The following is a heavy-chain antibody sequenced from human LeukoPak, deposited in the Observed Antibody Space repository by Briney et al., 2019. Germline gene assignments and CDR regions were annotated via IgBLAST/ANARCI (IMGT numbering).Heavy chain of an antibody. D-gene: IGHD6-19*01. CDR3: ARGRPGAPSGWYVGYYFDY. J-gene: IGHJ4*02. CDR2: IYYSGST. CDR1: GGSISSYY. V-gene: IGHV4-59*08. Sequence: NASETLSLTCTVSGGSISSYYWSWIRQPPGKGLEWIGYIYYSGSTNYNPSLKSRVTISVDTSKNQFSLKLSSVTAADTAVYYCARGRPGAPSGWYVGYYFDYWGQGTLVTVSS.